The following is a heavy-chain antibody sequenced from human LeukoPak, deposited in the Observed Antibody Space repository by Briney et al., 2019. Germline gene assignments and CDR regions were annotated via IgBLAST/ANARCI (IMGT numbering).Heavy chain of an antibody. CDR2: IYTSGST. CDR1: GGSISSYY. D-gene: IGHD3-22*01. V-gene: IGHV4-4*07. CDR3: ARADITYYYDSSGYYYDY. J-gene: IGHJ4*02. Sequence: SETLSLTXTVSGGSISSYYWSWLRQPAGKGLEWIGRIYTSGSTNYNPSLKSRVTMSVDTSKNQFSLKLSSVTAADTAVYYCARADITYYYDSSGYYYDYWGQGTLVTVSS.